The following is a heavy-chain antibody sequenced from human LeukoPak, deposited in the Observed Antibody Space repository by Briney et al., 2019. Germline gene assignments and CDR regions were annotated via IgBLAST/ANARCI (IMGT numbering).Heavy chain of an antibody. J-gene: IGHJ4*02. CDR3: AKDIAYYDSSGLFDY. CDR2: SSWNSGSI. Sequence: SGGSLRISCAASGFTFDDYAMHGGRQAPGKGLEWVSGSSWNSGSIGYEDSVKGRFTISRDNAKNSLYLQMNSLRADDMALYYCAKDIAYYDSSGLFDYWGQGTLVTVSS. CDR1: GFTFDDYA. V-gene: IGHV3-9*03. D-gene: IGHD3-22*01.